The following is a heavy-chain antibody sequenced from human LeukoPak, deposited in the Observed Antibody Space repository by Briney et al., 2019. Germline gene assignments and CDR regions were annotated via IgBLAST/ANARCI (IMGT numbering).Heavy chain of an antibody. V-gene: IGHV3-43D*03. CDR2: ISWDGGST. J-gene: IGHJ4*02. CDR1: GFTFDDYA. CDR3: AKDLWHYDSSGYPDY. Sequence: GGSLRLSCAASGFTFDDYAMHWVRQAPGKGLEWVSLISWDGGSTYYADSVKGRFTISRDNSKNSLYLQMNSLRAEDTAVYYCAKDLWHYDSSGYPDYWGQGTLSPSPQ. D-gene: IGHD3-22*01.